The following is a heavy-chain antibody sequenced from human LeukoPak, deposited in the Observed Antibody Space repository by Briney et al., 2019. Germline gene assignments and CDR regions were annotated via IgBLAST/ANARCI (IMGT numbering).Heavy chain of an antibody. Sequence: SETLSLTCTVSGVSISSGSYYWSWIRQSAGKGLEWIGRIYTTGSTNYNPSLKSRVTISVDTSKNQFSLKVNSVTAADTAVYYCARGAAVRGVIPSYWYFDLWGRGTLVTVSS. V-gene: IGHV4-61*02. CDR1: GVSISSGSYY. CDR3: ARGAAVRGVIPSYWYFDL. J-gene: IGHJ2*01. D-gene: IGHD3-10*01. CDR2: IYTTGST.